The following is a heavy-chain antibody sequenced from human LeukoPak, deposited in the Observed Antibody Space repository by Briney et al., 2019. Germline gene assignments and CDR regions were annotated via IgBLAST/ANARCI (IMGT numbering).Heavy chain of an antibody. V-gene: IGHV4-34*01. D-gene: IGHD1-26*01. CDR1: GGSFSGYY. Sequence: PSETLSLTCAVYGGSFSGYYWSWIRQPPGKGLEWIGEINHSGSTNYNPSLKSRVTISVDTSKNQFSLKLSSVTAADTAVYFCASPNGTVGAYSAFDIWGQGTMVTVSS. CDR3: ASPNGTVGAYSAFDI. J-gene: IGHJ3*02. CDR2: INHSGST.